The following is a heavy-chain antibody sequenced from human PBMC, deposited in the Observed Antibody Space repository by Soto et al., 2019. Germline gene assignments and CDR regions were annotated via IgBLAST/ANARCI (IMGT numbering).Heavy chain of an antibody. CDR3: ASSIGDPCDFMYV. J-gene: IGHJ6*03. Sequence: SETLSLTCTVSGGSISRYYWSWIRQPPGKGLEWIGYIYYSGSTNYNPSLKSRVTISVDTSKNQFSLKLSSVTAADTAIYYCASSIGDPCDFMYVCGKGSMVTGS. CDR1: GGSISRYY. D-gene: IGHD6-6*01. CDR2: IYYSGST. V-gene: IGHV4-59*01.